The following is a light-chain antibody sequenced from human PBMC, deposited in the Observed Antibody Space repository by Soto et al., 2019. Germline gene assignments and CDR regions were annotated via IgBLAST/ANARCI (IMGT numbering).Light chain of an antibody. J-gene: IGKJ1*01. CDR3: QQYNTYPWT. Sequence: DIQMTQSPSTLSASVGDRVTITCRASESIKSWLAWYQQKPGKAPKLLIHKASTLESGVPSRFSGSESGTEFTLTITSLQRDDFATYYCQQYNTYPWTVGQWTKVEIK. CDR1: ESIKSW. V-gene: IGKV1-5*03. CDR2: KAS.